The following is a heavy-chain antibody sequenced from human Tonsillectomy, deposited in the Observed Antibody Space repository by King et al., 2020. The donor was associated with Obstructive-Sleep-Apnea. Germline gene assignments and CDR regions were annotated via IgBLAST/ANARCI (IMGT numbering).Heavy chain of an antibody. CDR1: GFTFSSYS. CDR3: AGDQSLLWFGELSSYYGMDV. CDR2: ISSSSSTI. V-gene: IGHV3-48*01. Sequence: VQLVESGGGLVQPGGSLRLSCAASGFTFSSYSMNWVRQAPGKGLEWVSYISSSSSTIYYADSVKGRFTISRDNAKNSLYLQMNSLRAEDTAVYYCAGDQSLLWFGELSSYYGMDVWGQGTTVTVSS. D-gene: IGHD3-10*01. J-gene: IGHJ6*02.